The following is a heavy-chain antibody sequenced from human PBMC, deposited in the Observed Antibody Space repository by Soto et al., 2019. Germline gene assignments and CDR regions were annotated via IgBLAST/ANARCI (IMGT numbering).Heavy chain of an antibody. CDR1: GYTFTGYY. CDR3: ARGDQRITIFGSPGVRGYNWFDP. J-gene: IGHJ5*02. CDR2: INPNSGGT. V-gene: IGHV1-2*04. Sequence: QVQLVQSGAEVKKPGASVKVSCKASGYTFTGYYMHWVRQAPGQGLEWMGWINPNSGGTNYAQKFQGWVTMTRDTSISTAYMELSRLRSDDTAVYYCARGDQRITIFGSPGVRGYNWFDPWGQGTLVTVSS. D-gene: IGHD3-3*01.